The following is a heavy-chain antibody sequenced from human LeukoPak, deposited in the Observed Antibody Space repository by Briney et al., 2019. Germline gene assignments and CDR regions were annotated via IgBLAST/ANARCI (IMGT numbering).Heavy chain of an antibody. V-gene: IGHV3-48*02. CDR1: GFTFTDCP. CDR2: IRTTRGITSV. D-gene: IGHD1-1*01. Sequence: PGGSLRLSCAVSGFTFTDCPMNWVRQAAGKGLEWISHIRTTRGITSVYYADSVNGRFTISRDDANHLVFLQMDSLRDDDTAVYYCARDYDWAFDYWGQGSLVTVSS. J-gene: IGHJ4*02. CDR3: ARDYDWAFDY.